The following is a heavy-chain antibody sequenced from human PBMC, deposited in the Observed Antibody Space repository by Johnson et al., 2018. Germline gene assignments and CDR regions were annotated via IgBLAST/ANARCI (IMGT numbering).Heavy chain of an antibody. D-gene: IGHD4-17*01. CDR1: GFTFSSYG. Sequence: QVQLVQSGGGVVQPGRSLRLSCAASGFTFSSYGMHWVRQAPGKGLEWVALIWDDGSNKYYADSVKGRFTISRDNSKNTLYLQMNSLRAEDTAVYYCARARMPYGDYLEYFQHWGQGTLVTVSS. CDR2: IWDDGSNK. J-gene: IGHJ1*01. V-gene: IGHV3-33*01. CDR3: ARARMPYGDYLEYFQH.